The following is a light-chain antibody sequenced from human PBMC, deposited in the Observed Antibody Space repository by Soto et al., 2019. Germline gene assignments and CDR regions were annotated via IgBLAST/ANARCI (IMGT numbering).Light chain of an antibody. CDR1: SGYSKYK. J-gene: IGLJ3*02. CDR3: GADHGSGSNFVYV. CDR2: VGTGGIVG. Sequence: QSALTQPPSASASLGASVTLTCTLSSGYSKYKVDWYQQRPGKGPRFVMRVGTGGIVGSKGDGIPDRFSVLGSGLNRYLTINNIQEEDQSDYHCGADHGSGSNFVYVFGGGTQLTVL. V-gene: IGLV9-49*01.